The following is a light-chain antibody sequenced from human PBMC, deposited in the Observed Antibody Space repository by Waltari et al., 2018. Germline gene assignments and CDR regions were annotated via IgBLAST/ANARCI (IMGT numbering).Light chain of an antibody. CDR1: QSVSSN. CDR2: AAS. V-gene: IGKV3-15*01. CDR3: QQYNKWPPYT. J-gene: IGKJ2*01. Sequence: EIVMTQSPVTLSVSPGERATLSCRASQSVSSNLAWYQQKPGQAPRLLIYAASTRATGIPARVSGSGSGTEFTLTISSMQSEDFAVYYCQQYNKWPPYTFGQGTKLEIK.